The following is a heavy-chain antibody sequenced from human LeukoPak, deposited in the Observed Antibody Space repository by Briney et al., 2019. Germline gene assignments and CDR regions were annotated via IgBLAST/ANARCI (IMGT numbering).Heavy chain of an antibody. Sequence: GGSLRLSCAASGFTFSRSGMHWVRQTPGKGLEWVTFIGYDGSRIYYADSVKGRFTISGDNSKNTLYLQMNSLRPEDTAVYYCAKEGRGGFDIWGQGTMVTVSS. CDR3: AKEGRGGFDI. D-gene: IGHD3-16*01. V-gene: IGHV3-30*02. J-gene: IGHJ3*02. CDR2: IGYDGSRI. CDR1: GFTFSRSG.